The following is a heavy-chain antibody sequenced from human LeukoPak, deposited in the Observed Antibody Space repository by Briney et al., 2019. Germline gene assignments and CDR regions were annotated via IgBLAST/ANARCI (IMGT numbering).Heavy chain of an antibody. CDR1: GGSFSGYY. Sequence: PSETLSLTCAVYGGSFSGYYCSWIRQPPGKGLEWIGEINHSGSTNYNSSLKSRVPISVDTSKNQFSLKLSSLTAADTAVYYCAFKGTWGQGTLVTVSS. D-gene: IGHD3-10*01. CDR2: INHSGST. CDR3: AFKGT. V-gene: IGHV4-34*01. J-gene: IGHJ5*02.